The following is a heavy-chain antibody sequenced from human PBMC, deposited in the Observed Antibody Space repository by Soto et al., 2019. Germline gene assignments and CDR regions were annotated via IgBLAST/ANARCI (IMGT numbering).Heavy chain of an antibody. J-gene: IGHJ4*02. CDR3: TREYTYGSNFFDC. CDR1: GGSISSAAYY. D-gene: IGHD5-18*01. Sequence: QVRLQESGPGLVKPSQTLSLTCTVSGGSISSAAYYWSWIHQHPGKGLEWLGYVSHSGSTYYNPSLQSRVIISVDTSKNQSSLSLTSVTAADTAVYYCTREYTYGSNFFDCWGQGALVTVSS. CDR2: VSHSGST. V-gene: IGHV4-31*03.